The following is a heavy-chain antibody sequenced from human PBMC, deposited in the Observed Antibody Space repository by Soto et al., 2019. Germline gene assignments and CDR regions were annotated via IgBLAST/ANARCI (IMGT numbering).Heavy chain of an antibody. CDR2: IVVGSGNT. Sequence: GASVKVSCKASGFTFTSSAVQWVRQARGQRLEWIGWIVVGSGNTNYAQKFQERVTITRDMSTSTAYMELSSLRSEDTAAYYCAADRGGTTTGDAFDIWGQGTMVTVSS. J-gene: IGHJ3*02. CDR1: GFTFTSSA. V-gene: IGHV1-58*01. D-gene: IGHD1-1*01. CDR3: AADRGGTTTGDAFDI.